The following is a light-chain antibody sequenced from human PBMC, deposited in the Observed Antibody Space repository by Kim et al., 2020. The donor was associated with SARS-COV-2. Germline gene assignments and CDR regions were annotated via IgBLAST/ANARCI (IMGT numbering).Light chain of an antibody. CDR3: AAWDGSLNAYV. Sequence: GQRVTISCYGSSSNIGSKTVNWYQQVPGKAPKLLIFRDNQRPSGVPDRFSGSKSGTSASLAIRGLQSEDEADYYCAAWDGSLNAYVFGSGTKVTVL. J-gene: IGLJ1*01. CDR2: RDN. V-gene: IGLV1-44*01. CDR1: SSNIGSKT.